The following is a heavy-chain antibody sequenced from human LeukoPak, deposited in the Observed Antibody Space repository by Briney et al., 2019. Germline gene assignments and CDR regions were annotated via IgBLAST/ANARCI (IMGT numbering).Heavy chain of an antibody. CDR1: GFTFSSYG. CDR2: IWYDGSNK. D-gene: IGHD3-16*02. CDR3: ARGRSQLRLGELSS. J-gene: IGHJ4*02. V-gene: IGHV3-33*01. Sequence: PGGPLRLSCAASGFTFSSYGMHWVRQAPGKGLEWVAVIWYDGSNKYYADSVKGRFTISRDNSKNTLYLQMNSLRAEDTAVYYCARGRSQLRLGELSSWGQGTLVTVSS.